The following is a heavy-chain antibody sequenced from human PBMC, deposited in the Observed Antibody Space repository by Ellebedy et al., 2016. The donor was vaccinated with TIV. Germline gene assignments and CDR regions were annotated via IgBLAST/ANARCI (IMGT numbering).Heavy chain of an antibody. CDR1: RYTFTGYY. Sequence: ASVKVSXKASRYTFTGYYMHWVRQAPGQGLEWMGWINPNSGGANSVQKFQGRVTMTRDTSISTVYMELSRLTSDDTAVYYCAMEGCTRTSCHKYFDYWGQGTLVTVSS. CDR3: AMEGCTRTSCHKYFDY. J-gene: IGHJ4*02. V-gene: IGHV1-2*02. D-gene: IGHD2-2*01. CDR2: INPNSGGA.